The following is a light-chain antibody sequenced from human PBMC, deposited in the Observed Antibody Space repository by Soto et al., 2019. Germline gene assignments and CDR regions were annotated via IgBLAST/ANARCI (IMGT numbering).Light chain of an antibody. Sequence: DIQVTQSPSTLSASVGDTXTVXXXASHSVIGWLAWYQQKPGEAPKLLIYDASAFPRGVPSRLSGGGAWTKFTLTIASLQPDDFATYYCQQYDTYSGTFGPGTKVDI. CDR3: QQYDTYSGT. V-gene: IGKV1-5*01. CDR1: HSVIGW. CDR2: DAS. J-gene: IGKJ1*01.